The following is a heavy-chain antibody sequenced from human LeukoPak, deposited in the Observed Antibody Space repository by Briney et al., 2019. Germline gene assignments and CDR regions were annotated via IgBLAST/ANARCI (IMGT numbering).Heavy chain of an antibody. CDR2: IYYSGIT. D-gene: IGHD6-13*01. J-gene: IGHJ5*02. CDR3: ARAYSSSWYFNWFDP. Sequence: SETLSLTCTVSGGSISSGYYYWAWIRQPPGKGLEWIGSIYYSGITYYNASLESRVTISVDTSKNQFSLKLSSVTAADTAVYYCARAYSSSWYFNWFDPWGQGTLVTVSS. V-gene: IGHV4-39*07. CDR1: GGSISSGYYY.